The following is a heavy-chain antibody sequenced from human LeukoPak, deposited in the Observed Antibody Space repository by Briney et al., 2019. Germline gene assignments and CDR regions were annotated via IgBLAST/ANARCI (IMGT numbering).Heavy chain of an antibody. Sequence: PGGSLRLSCAASGFTFSSYWMHWVRQAPGKGLVWLSHINGDVSSTNYADTVKGRFTISRDNAKNTLYLQMNSLRADDTAVYYCARVFGQWLVSFDVWGRGTMVTVSS. CDR3: ARVFGQWLVSFDV. CDR2: INGDVSST. CDR1: GFTFSSYW. D-gene: IGHD6-19*01. V-gene: IGHV3-74*01. J-gene: IGHJ3*01.